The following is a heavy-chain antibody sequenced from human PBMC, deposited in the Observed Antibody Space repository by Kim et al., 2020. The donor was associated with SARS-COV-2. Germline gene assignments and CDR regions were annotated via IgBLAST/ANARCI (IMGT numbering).Heavy chain of an antibody. D-gene: IGHD1-1*01. CDR3: ARTTSKRGPFDS. CDR2: MYYSGVT. V-gene: IGHV4-31*03. CDR1: GDSITSGPYY. Sequence: SETLSLTCTVSGDSITSGPYYWSWIRQHPGKGLEWIGYMYYSGVTYYYSSLKSRVTMSVYTSKNQFFLKLISVTAADTAVDYCARTTSKRGPFDSWG. J-gene: IGHJ4*01.